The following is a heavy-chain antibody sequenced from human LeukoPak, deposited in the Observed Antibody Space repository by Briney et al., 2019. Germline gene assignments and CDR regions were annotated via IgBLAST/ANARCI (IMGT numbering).Heavy chain of an antibody. CDR1: GFTFSSYS. J-gene: IGHJ4*02. Sequence: GGSLRLSCAASGFTFSSYSMNWVRQAPGKGLEWVSSISSSSSYIYYADSVKCRFTISRDNAKNSLYLQMNSLRAEDTAVYYCARVESSSGWFFDYWGQGTLVTVSS. CDR3: ARVESSSGWFFDY. V-gene: IGHV3-21*01. D-gene: IGHD6-19*01. CDR2: ISSSSSYI.